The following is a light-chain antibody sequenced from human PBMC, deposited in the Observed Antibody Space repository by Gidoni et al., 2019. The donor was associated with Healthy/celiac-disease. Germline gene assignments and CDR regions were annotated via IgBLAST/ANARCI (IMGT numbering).Light chain of an antibody. CDR2: GAS. J-gene: IGKJ1*01. Sequence: ELVLTQSPGTLSLSPGERATLSCRASQSVSSSYLAWYQQKPGQAPRLLIYGASSRATGIPDRFSGSGSGTDFTLTISRLEPEDFAVYYCQQYGSSRWTCGQGTKVEIK. CDR1: QSVSSSY. CDR3: QQYGSSRWT. V-gene: IGKV3-20*01.